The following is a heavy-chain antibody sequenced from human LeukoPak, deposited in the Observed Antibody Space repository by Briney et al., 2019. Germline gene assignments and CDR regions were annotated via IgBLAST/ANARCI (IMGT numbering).Heavy chain of an antibody. V-gene: IGHV1-18*01. CDR2: ISANNGNT. J-gene: IGHJ4*02. CDR3: ARESGRDFAD. CDR1: GYTFISHG. Sequence: ASVKVSCKASGYTFISHGITWVRQAPGQGLEWMGWISANNGNTNYAQKLRGRVTMTTDTSTSTAYMELRSLRSDDTAAYYCARESGRDFADWGQGTLVTVSS. D-gene: IGHD2-21*01.